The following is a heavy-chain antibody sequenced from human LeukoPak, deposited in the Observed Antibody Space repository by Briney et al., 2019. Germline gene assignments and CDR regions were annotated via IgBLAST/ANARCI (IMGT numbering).Heavy chain of an antibody. CDR1: GFTFTSYS. D-gene: IGHD2-15*01. CDR2: ISGDGGTT. Sequence: GRSQRPSRAASGFTFTSYSMTWVRHAPGNGLEWVSAISGDGGTTYASSVKGGFTVSRDNSKNMRYLQMNRLRAECTAIYYCAKDWSCSDWGQGTLVTVSS. CDR3: AKDWSCSD. J-gene: IGHJ4*01. V-gene: IGHV3-23*01.